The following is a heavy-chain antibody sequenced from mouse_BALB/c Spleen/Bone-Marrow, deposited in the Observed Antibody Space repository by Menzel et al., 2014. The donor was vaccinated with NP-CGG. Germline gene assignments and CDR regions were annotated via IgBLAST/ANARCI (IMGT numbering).Heavy chain of an antibody. CDR2: IYPGDGDT. Sequence: QVQLQQSGAELVRPGSSVKISCKASGHAFSNYWMNWVKQRPGQGLEWIGQIYPGDGDTNYDGKFKGKATLTADKSSSTAYMQLSSLTSEDSAVYFCARRDGSTYYYAMDYWGQGTSVTVSS. CDR3: ARRDGSTYYYAMDY. V-gene: IGHV1-80*01. CDR1: GHAFSNYW. D-gene: IGHD1-1*01. J-gene: IGHJ4*01.